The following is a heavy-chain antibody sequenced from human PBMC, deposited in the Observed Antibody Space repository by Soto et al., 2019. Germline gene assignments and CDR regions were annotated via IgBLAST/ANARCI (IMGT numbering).Heavy chain of an antibody. Sequence: EAQLVESGGALVQPGGSLRLSCAGSGFNFKKFAMSWVRQAPGEGLEWVSGISCCGGSTSYADSVKGRFSVARDDSTNTLSLQMNNLRVEDTAQYYCAKADGEQWLLPHLDKWGQGTLVTVS. J-gene: IGHJ4*02. CDR3: AKADGEQWLLPHLDK. D-gene: IGHD6-19*01. CDR1: GFNFKKFA. CDR2: ISCCGGST. V-gene: IGHV3-23*04.